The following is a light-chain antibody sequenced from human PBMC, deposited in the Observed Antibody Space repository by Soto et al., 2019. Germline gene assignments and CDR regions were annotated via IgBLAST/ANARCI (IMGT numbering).Light chain of an antibody. V-gene: IGKV1-8*01. Sequence: AIRMTQSPSSFSASTGDRVTITCRASQGISSYLAWYQQKPGKAPKLLIYAASTLQSGVPSRFSGSRSGTDFTLTFSCLQSEDFATYYCQQYYSYPITFGQGTRLEIK. CDR2: AAS. CDR1: QGISSY. CDR3: QQYYSYPIT. J-gene: IGKJ5*01.